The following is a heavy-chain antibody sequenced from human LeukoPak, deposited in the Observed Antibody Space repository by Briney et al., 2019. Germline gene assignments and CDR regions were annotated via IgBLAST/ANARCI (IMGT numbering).Heavy chain of an antibody. Sequence: GGSLRLSCAASGFTFSSYGMSWVRQAPGKGLEWVSAISGSGGSTYYADSVKGRFTISRDTSKNTLYLQMNNLRAEDTAVYYCAMGGDITTSQFDYWGQGTLVTVSS. CDR3: AMGGDITTSQFDY. D-gene: IGHD5-12*01. CDR2: ISGSGGST. J-gene: IGHJ4*02. V-gene: IGHV3-23*01. CDR1: GFTFSSYG.